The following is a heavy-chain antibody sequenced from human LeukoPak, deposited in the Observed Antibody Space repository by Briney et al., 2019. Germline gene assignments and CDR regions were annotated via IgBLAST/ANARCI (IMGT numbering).Heavy chain of an antibody. Sequence: GGSLRLSYAASGFTFSSYSMNWVRQAPGKGLEWVSSISSSSSYIYYADSVKGRFTISRDNAKNSLYLQMNSLRAEDTAVYYCARESSGWYGHWGQGTLVTVSS. CDR3: ARESSGWYGH. CDR1: GFTFSSYS. CDR2: ISSSSSYI. V-gene: IGHV3-21*01. D-gene: IGHD6-19*01. J-gene: IGHJ4*02.